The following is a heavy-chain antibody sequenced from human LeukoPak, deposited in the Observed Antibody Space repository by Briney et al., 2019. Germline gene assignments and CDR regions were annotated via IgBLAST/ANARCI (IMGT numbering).Heavy chain of an antibody. J-gene: IGHJ4*02. CDR1: GFTFSSYS. CDR3: ARDLPLYSSSWSYYFDY. D-gene: IGHD6-13*01. V-gene: IGHV3-21*01. Sequence: GGSLRLSCAASGFTFSSYSMNWVRQAPGKGLEWVSSISSSSSYIYYADSVMGRFTISRDNAKNSLYLQMNSLRAEDTAVYYCARDLPLYSSSWSYYFDYWGQGTLVTVSS. CDR2: ISSSSSYI.